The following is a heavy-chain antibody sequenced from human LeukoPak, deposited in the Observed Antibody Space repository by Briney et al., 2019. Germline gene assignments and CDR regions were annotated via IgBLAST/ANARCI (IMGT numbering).Heavy chain of an antibody. V-gene: IGHV4-38-2*02. CDR1: GPSISFYH. CDR2: VYHSGTT. Sequence: SETLSLTCTVSGPSISFYHWGWLRQPPGKGREWIGNVYHSGTTYYNPSLKSRVTISVDTSKNQFSLKLSSVPAADTAVYYCARGTAVTTVRKFDYWGQGTLVTVSS. CDR3: ARGTAVTTVRKFDY. D-gene: IGHD4-17*01. J-gene: IGHJ4*02.